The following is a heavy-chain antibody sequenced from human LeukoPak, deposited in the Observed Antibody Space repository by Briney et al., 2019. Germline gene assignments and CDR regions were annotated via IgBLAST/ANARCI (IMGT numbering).Heavy chain of an antibody. J-gene: IGHJ4*02. CDR1: GFTFSSYS. V-gene: IGHV3-66*01. CDR2: ISSGGST. Sequence: LPGGSLRLSCAASGFTFSSYSMNWVRQAPGKGLEWVSVISSGGSTYCADSVKGRFTISRDSSKNTLYLQMKSLRAEDTALYYCSRDRMGTKSFDYWGQGTLVTVSS. CDR3: SRDRMGTKSFDY. D-gene: IGHD5-24*01.